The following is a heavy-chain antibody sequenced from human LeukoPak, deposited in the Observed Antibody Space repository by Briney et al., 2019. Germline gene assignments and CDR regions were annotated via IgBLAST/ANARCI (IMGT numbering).Heavy chain of an antibody. D-gene: IGHD3-10*01. CDR2: ISYDGNNK. J-gene: IGHJ4*02. CDR3: AKDRGQLLWFGDEPYLDS. V-gene: IGHV3-30*18. Sequence: PGGSLRLSCAVSGFTFTSFAMHWVRQSPGKGLEWVAVISYDGNNKYYADSVEGRFTISRDNINYILYLQMNSLRREDTGVYYCAKDRGQLLWFGDEPYLDSWGQGTLVTVSS. CDR1: GFTFTSFA.